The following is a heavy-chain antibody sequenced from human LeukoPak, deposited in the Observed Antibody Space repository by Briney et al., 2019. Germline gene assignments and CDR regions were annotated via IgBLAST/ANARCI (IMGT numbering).Heavy chain of an antibody. CDR1: GYTFTDYY. V-gene: IGHV1-2*02. J-gene: IGHJ3*02. D-gene: IGHD4-17*01. CDR2: INPNSGGT. Sequence: ASVKVSCKASGYTFTDYYMHWVRQAPGQGLEYMGWINPNSGGTNYAQKFQGRVTMTRDTSISTAYMELSSLRSEDTAVYYCASTTVTFYHAFDIWGQGTMVTVSS. CDR3: ASTTVTFYHAFDI.